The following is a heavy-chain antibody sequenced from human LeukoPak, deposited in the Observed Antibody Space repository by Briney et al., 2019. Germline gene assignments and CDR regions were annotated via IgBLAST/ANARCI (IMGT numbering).Heavy chain of an antibody. Sequence: GGSLRLSCAASGFIFSSYSMNWVRHAPGKGLEWVSSISSSSSYIYYADSLKGRFTISRDNAKNSVYLQMNSLRAEDTAVYYCAREDGQWLVHDYWGQGTLVTVSS. J-gene: IGHJ4*02. CDR3: AREDGQWLVHDY. CDR1: GFIFSSYS. D-gene: IGHD6-19*01. V-gene: IGHV3-21*01. CDR2: ISSSSSYI.